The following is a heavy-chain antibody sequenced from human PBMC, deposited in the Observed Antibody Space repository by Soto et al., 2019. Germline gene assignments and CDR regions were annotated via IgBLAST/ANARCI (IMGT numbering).Heavy chain of an antibody. CDR2: IYYSGST. CDR3: ARGSGPNDAFDI. J-gene: IGHJ3*02. CDR1: GGSVSSGSYY. D-gene: IGHD2-15*01. V-gene: IGHV4-61*01. Sequence: SETLSLTCTVSGGSVSSGSYYWSWIRQPPGKGLEWIGYIYYSGSTNYNPSLKSRVTISVDTSKNQFSLKLSSVTAADTAVYYCARGSGPNDAFDIWGQGTMVTV.